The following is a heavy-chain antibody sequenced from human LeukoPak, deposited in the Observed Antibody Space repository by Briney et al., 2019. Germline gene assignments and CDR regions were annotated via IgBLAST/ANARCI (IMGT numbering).Heavy chain of an antibody. CDR1: GGSISSYY. V-gene: IGHV4-59*01. D-gene: IGHD3-10*01. J-gene: IGHJ6*02. CDR3: ARDNLRFGETPYYYYGMDV. Sequence: SETLSLTCTVSGGSISSYYWSWIRQPPGKGLEWIGYIYYSGSTNYNPSLKSRVTISVDTSKNQFSLKLSSVTAADTAVYYCARDNLRFGETPYYYYGMDVWGQGTRSPSP. CDR2: IYYSGST.